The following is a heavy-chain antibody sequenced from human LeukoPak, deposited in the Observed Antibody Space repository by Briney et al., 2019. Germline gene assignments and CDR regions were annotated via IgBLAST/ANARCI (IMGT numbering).Heavy chain of an antibody. CDR1: GFTFSTYA. D-gene: IGHD2-15*01. Sequence: GGSLRLSCASSGFTFSTYAMTWVREAPGRGLEWVARIKEDGSDTYYVDSVKGRFTISRDKAKKTVYLQMNSLRVEDTAVYYCAREWWYLDYWGQGTLVTVSS. CDR2: IKEDGSDT. J-gene: IGHJ4*02. CDR3: AREWWYLDY. V-gene: IGHV3-7*05.